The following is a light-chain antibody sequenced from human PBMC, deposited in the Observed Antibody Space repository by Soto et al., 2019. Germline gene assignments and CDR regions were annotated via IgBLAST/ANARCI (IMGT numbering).Light chain of an antibody. CDR1: ISDVGGYNY. V-gene: IGLV2-8*01. J-gene: IGLJ2*01. Sequence: QSALTQPPSASGSPGQSVTISCTGTISDVGGYNYVSWYQQHPGKAPKLMIYEVTKRPSGVPDRFSGSKSGNTASLTVSGLQAEDEADYYCSSFTGSNNFWVFGGGTKVTVL. CDR2: EVT. CDR3: SSFTGSNNFWV.